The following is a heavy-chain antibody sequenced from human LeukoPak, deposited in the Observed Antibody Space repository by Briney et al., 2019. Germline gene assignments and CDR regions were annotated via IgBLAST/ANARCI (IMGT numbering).Heavy chain of an antibody. Sequence: SETLSLTCTVSGGSISSYYWNWIRQPPGKGLEWIGYIYTSGSTNYNPSLKSRVTISVDTSKNQFSLKLSSVTAADTAVYYCARSKGPFDYWGQGTLVTVSS. CDR2: IYTSGST. V-gene: IGHV4-4*09. CDR3: ARSKGPFDY. J-gene: IGHJ4*02. CDR1: GGSISSYY.